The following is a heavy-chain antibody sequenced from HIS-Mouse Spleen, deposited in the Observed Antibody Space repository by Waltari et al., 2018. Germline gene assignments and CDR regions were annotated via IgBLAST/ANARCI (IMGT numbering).Heavy chain of an antibody. D-gene: IGHD2-15*01. CDR2: INPNSGGT. CDR1: GYTFTGYY. V-gene: IGHV1-2*02. Sequence: QVQLVQSGVEVKKPGASVKVSCKASGYTFTGYYMHWVRQAPGQGLEWMGWINPNSGGTNYAQKFQGRVTMTRDTSISTAYMELSRLRSDDTAVYYCARVLGGYCSGGSCYYFDYWGQGTLVTVSS. CDR3: ARVLGGYCSGGSCYYFDY. J-gene: IGHJ4*02.